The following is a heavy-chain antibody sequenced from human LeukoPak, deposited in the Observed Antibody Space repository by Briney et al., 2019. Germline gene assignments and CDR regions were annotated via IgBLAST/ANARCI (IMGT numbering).Heavy chain of an antibody. D-gene: IGHD6-13*01. CDR2: IIPIFGTA. Sequence: SVKVSCKASGGTFSSYDISWVRKATGQGLEWMGGIIPIFGTANYAQKFQGRVTITTDESTSTAYMELSSLRSEDTAVYYCARDSKNSSSWYHFQHWGQGTLVTVSS. V-gene: IGHV1-69*05. CDR1: GGTFSSYD. CDR3: ARDSKNSSSWYHFQH. J-gene: IGHJ1*01.